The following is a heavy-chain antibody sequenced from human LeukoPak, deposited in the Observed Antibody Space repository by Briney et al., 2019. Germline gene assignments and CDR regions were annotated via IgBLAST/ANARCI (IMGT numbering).Heavy chain of an antibody. V-gene: IGHV3-21*01. CDR1: GFTFSSYS. J-gene: IGHJ4*02. CDR3: ARDAHDYGDYGGDY. D-gene: IGHD4-17*01. CDR2: ISSSSYI. Sequence: GGSLRLSCAASGFTFSSYSMNWVRQAPGKGLEWVSSISSSSYIYYADSVKGRFTISRDNSKNTLYLQMNSLRAEDTAVYYCARDAHDYGDYGGDYWGQGTLVTVSS.